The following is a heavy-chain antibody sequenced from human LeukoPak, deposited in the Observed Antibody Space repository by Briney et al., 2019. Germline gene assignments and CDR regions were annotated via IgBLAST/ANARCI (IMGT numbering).Heavy chain of an antibody. D-gene: IGHD4-17*01. J-gene: IGHJ4*02. Sequence: PSETLSLTCTVSGGSISSSSYYWGWIRQPPGKGLEWIGGIYYSGSTYYNPSLKSRVTISVDTSKNQFSLKLSSVTAADTAVYYCARDDGDYVTDYWGQGTLVTVSS. CDR1: GGSISSSSYY. CDR3: ARDDGDYVTDY. V-gene: IGHV4-39*07. CDR2: IYYSGST.